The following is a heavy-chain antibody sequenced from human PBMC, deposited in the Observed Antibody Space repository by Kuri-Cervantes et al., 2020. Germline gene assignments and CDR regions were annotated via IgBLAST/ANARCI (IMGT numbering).Heavy chain of an antibody. J-gene: IGHJ4*02. CDR3: AKSVERAYVY. CDR2: ISYDGSNK. Sequence: GGSLRLSCAASGFTFSSYAMHWVRQAPGKGLEWVAVISYDGSNKYYADSVKGRFTISRDNSKNMLYLQMNSLRAEDTAVYYCAKSVERAYVYWGQGTLVTVSS. CDR1: GFTFSSYA. V-gene: IGHV3-30-3*02. D-gene: IGHD1-1*01.